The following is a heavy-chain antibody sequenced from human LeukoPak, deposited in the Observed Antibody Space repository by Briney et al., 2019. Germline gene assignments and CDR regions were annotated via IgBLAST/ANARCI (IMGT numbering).Heavy chain of an antibody. CDR1: GFTFSSYG. J-gene: IGHJ4*02. Sequence: PGRSLRLSCAASGFTFSSYGMHWVRQAPGKGLEWVAVIWYDGSNKYYADSVKGRFTISRDNSKNTLYLQMNSLRAEDTAVYYCARGSSSWTSHSDYWGQGTLVTVSS. D-gene: IGHD6-13*01. V-gene: IGHV3-33*01. CDR2: IWYDGSNK. CDR3: ARGSSSWTSHSDY.